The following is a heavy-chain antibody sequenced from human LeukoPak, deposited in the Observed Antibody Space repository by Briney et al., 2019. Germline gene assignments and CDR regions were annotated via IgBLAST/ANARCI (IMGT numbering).Heavy chain of an antibody. D-gene: IGHD6-13*01. CDR2: ISYDGSNK. Sequence: SLRLSCAASGFTFSNYGMHWVRQAPGKGLEWVAVISYDGSNKYYADSVKGRFTISRDNSKNTLYLQMNSLRAEDTAVYYCAKDTGYSSSWYGYFDYWGQGTLVTVSS. V-gene: IGHV3-30*18. CDR1: GFTFSNYG. CDR3: AKDTGYSSSWYGYFDY. J-gene: IGHJ4*02.